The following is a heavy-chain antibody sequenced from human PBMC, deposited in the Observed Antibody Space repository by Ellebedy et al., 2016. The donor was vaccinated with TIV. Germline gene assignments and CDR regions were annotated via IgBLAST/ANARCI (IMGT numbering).Heavy chain of an antibody. CDR2: IYSGGNT. J-gene: IGHJ4*02. Sequence: PGGSLRLSCAASGFTVSNNYMSWVRQAPGKGLEWVSVIYSGGNTFYAESVKGRFTISRDSSQNTLYLQMNSLRAEDTAVYYCTGPIGGTTLEYWGQGTLVTVSS. CDR1: GFTVSNNY. D-gene: IGHD3-16*01. CDR3: TGPIGGTTLEY. V-gene: IGHV3-53*01.